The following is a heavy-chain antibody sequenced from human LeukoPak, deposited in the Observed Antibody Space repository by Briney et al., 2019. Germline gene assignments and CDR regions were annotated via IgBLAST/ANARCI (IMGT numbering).Heavy chain of an antibody. CDR3: ARAAADKSSWYYFDY. CDR2: IHYSGST. D-gene: IGHD2-2*01. V-gene: IGHV4-30-4*01. Sequence: PSQTLSLTCTVSGDSISSGDHYWSWIRQPPGKGLEWIGYIHYSGSTYYSPSLKSRVIISVDMSKNQFSLSLNSLTAADSAVYYCARAAADKSSWYYFDYWGQGTLVTVSS. CDR1: GDSISSGDHY. J-gene: IGHJ4*02.